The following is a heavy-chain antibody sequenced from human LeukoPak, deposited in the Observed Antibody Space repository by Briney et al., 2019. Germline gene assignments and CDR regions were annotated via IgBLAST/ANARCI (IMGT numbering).Heavy chain of an antibody. J-gene: IGHJ4*02. Sequence: GESLKISCKGSGYSFTSYWIGWVRQMPGKGLEWMGIIYPGDSDTTYSPSFQGQVTISADKSISTAYLQWSSLKASDTAMYYCARPVHYYDSSGFNQPYYFDYWGQGTLVTVSS. CDR2: IYPGDSDT. CDR1: GYSFTSYW. D-gene: IGHD3-22*01. CDR3: ARPVHYYDSSGFNQPYYFDY. V-gene: IGHV5-51*01.